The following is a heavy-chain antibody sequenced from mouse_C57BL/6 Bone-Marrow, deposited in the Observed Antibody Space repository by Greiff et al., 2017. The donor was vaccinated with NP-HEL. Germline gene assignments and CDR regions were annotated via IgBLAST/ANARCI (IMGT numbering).Heavy chain of an antibody. CDR2: IRNKANNHAT. D-gene: IGHD2-4*01. V-gene: IGHV6-6*01. J-gene: IGHJ4*01. CDR3: LYYDYRKAMDY. Sequence: EVQRVESGGGLVQPGGSMKLSCAASGFTFSDAWMDWVRQSPEKGLEWVAEIRNKANNHATYYAESVKGRFTISRDDSKSSVYLQMNSLRAEDTGIYYCLYYDYRKAMDYWGQGTSVTVSS. CDR1: GFTFSDAW.